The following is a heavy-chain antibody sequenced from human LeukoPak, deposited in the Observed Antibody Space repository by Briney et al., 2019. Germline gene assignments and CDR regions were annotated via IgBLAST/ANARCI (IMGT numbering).Heavy chain of an antibody. CDR1: GYSIGSGYY. V-gene: IGHV4-38-2*01. Sequence: SETLSLTCAVSGYSIGSGYYWGWIRQPPGKGLEWIGSIYHSGSTYYNPSLKSRVTISVDTSKNQFSLKLSSVTAADTAVYYCASMSWDGSGRFDPWGQGTLVTVSS. CDR3: ASMSWDGSGRFDP. J-gene: IGHJ5*02. CDR2: IYHSGST. D-gene: IGHD6-19*01.